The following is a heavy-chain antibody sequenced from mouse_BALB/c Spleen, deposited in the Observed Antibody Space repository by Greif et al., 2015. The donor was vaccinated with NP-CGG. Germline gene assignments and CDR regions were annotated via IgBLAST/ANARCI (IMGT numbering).Heavy chain of an antibody. Sequence: EVKLVESGPSLVKPSQTLSLTCSVTGDSITSGYWNWIRKFPGNKLEYMGYISYSGSTYYNPSLKSRISITRDTSKNQYYLQLNSVTTEDTATYYCARYYYGSRAYAMDYWGQGTSVTASS. CDR3: ARYYYGSRAYAMDY. J-gene: IGHJ4*01. CDR2: ISYSGST. V-gene: IGHV3-8*02. CDR1: GDSITSGY. D-gene: IGHD1-1*01.